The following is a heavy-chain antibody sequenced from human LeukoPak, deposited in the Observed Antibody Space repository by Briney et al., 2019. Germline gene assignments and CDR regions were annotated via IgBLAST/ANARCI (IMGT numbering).Heavy chain of an antibody. CDR3: AKDPGGRNGYTY. V-gene: IGHV3-33*06. J-gene: IGHJ4*02. Sequence: PGRSLRLSCAASGFTFSSYGMHWVRQAPGKGLEWVAVIWYDGSNKYYADSVKGRFTISRDNSKNTLYLQMNSLRAEDTAVYYCAKDPGGRNGYTYWGQGTLVTVSS. CDR1: GFTFSSYG. CDR2: IWYDGSNK. D-gene: IGHD1-26*01.